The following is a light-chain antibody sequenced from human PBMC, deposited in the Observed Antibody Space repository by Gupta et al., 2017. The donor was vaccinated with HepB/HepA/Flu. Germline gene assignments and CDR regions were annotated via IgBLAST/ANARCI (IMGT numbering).Light chain of an antibody. Sequence: IVLTQSPANLSLSPGERATLSCRASQSVRSYLAWYQQKPGQAPRLLIYDAAKRDTGIPARFSGSGCGTDVTLTISSREPEDFAVYYCQQRSNWPLITFGQGTRVEIK. CDR3: QQRSNWPLIT. CDR1: QSVRSY. V-gene: IGKV3-11*01. CDR2: DAA. J-gene: IGKJ5*01.